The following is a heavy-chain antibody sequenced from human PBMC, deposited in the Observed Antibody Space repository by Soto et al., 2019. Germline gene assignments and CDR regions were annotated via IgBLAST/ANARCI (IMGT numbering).Heavy chain of an antibody. V-gene: IGHV1-69*13. D-gene: IGHD2-2*01. CDR2: IMPIFGTA. Sequence: ASVKVSCKASGGTFSSYAISWVRQAPGQGLEVVGGIMPIFGTANYAQKFQGRVTIIADESTSTAYMALSSLRSEDTAVYYCARVSNPMPLYGMDVWGQGTTVTGS. CDR3: ARVSNPMPLYGMDV. CDR1: GGTFSSYA. J-gene: IGHJ6*02.